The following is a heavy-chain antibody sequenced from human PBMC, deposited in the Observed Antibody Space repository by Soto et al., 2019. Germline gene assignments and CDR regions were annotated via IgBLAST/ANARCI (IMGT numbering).Heavy chain of an antibody. CDR3: ARHVGLAASDYYGMDV. CDR1: GYSFTSYW. V-gene: IGHV5-10-1*01. D-gene: IGHD6-13*01. Sequence: LGESLKISCKGSGYSFTSYWISWVRQMPGKGLEWMGRIDPSDSYTNYSPSFQGHVTISADKSISTAYLQWSSLKASDTAMYYCARHVGLAASDYYGMDVWGQGTTVTVSS. CDR2: IDPSDSYT. J-gene: IGHJ6*02.